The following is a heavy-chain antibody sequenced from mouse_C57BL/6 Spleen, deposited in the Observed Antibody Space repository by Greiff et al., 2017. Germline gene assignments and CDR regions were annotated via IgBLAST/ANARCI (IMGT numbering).Heavy chain of an antibody. Sequence: EVQVVESGAELVKPGASVKLSCTASGFNIKDYYMHWVKQRTEQGLEWIGRIDPEAGETKYAPKFQGKATITADTSANTAYLQLSSLTSEDTAVYYCAYYYGSSPYYYAMDYWGQGTSVTVSS. CDR2: IDPEAGET. V-gene: IGHV14-2*01. D-gene: IGHD1-1*01. J-gene: IGHJ4*01. CDR3: AYYYGSSPYYYAMDY. CDR1: GFNIKDYY.